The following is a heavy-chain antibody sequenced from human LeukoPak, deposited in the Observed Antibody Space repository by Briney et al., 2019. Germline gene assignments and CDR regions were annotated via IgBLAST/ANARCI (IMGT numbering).Heavy chain of an antibody. CDR3: ARDYSAYYDSSGYYYN. CDR2: ISYDGSNK. J-gene: IGHJ4*02. CDR1: GFTFSSYA. D-gene: IGHD3-22*01. Sequence: GGSLRLPCAASGFTFSSYAMHWVRQAPGKGLEWVAVISYDGSNKYYADSVKGRFTISRDNSKNTLYLQMNSLRAEDTAVYYCARDYSAYYDSSGYYYNWGQGTLVTVSS. V-gene: IGHV3-30-3*01.